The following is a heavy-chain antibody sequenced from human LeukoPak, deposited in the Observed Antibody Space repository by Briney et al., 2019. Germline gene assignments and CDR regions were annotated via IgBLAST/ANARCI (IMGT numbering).Heavy chain of an antibody. CDR3: ARDFWGAYRVDYFDY. D-gene: IGHD3-3*01. V-gene: IGHV3-7*01. CDR2: INGDGSIE. Sequence: GGSLRLSCAASGFTFSSYWMTWVCQAPGKGLEWVSNINGDGSIENYVHSVRGRFSIFRDNAKDALYLQMNSLRAEDTAVYYCARDFWGAYRVDYFDYWGQGTLVTVSS. CDR1: GFTFSSYW. J-gene: IGHJ4*02.